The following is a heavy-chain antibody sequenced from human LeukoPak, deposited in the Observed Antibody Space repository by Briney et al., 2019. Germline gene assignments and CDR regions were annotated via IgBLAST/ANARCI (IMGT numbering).Heavy chain of an antibody. CDR2: IWYDRSNE. CDR3: AKVPGPYYDSSGYHMHY. J-gene: IGHJ4*02. V-gene: IGHV3-33*06. Sequence: GGSLRLSCAASGFTFSSFGMHWVRQAPGKGLEWVALIWYDRSNEFYADSVKGRFTISRGNSKNMLYLQMNSLRAEDSAVYYCAKVPGPYYDSSGYHMHYWGQGTLVTVSS. D-gene: IGHD3-22*01. CDR1: GFTFSSFG.